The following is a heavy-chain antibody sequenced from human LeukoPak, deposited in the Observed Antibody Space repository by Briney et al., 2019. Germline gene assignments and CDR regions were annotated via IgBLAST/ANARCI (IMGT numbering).Heavy chain of an antibody. D-gene: IGHD3-9*01. CDR3: ARNGVTGYYFDY. J-gene: IGHJ4*02. V-gene: IGHV3-11*06. CDR2: ISSRGTYT. CDR1: GFTFSDYY. Sequence: PGGSLRLSCAASGFTFSDYYMSWIRQAPGKGLEWVSHISSRGTYTNYADSVKGRFTISRDNTKNSLYLQMNSLRAEDTAVYYCARNGVTGYYFDYWGQGTLVTVSS.